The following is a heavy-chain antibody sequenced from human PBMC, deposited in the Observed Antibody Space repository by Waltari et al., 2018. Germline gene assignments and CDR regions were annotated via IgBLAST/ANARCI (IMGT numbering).Heavy chain of an antibody. V-gene: IGHV3-7*03. D-gene: IGHD3-22*01. CDR2: IKQDGSEK. CDR1: AFTFCSYL. J-gene: IGHJ4*02. CDR3: ARVDDSSGYYNPIDY. Sequence: EVQLVASGGGLVQPGVSLILSFPASAFTFCSYLFTWVRQAPGKGLEWVANIKQDGSEKDYVDSVKGRFTIARDNAKNSLYLQMNSLRAEDTAVYYCARVDDSSGYYNPIDYWGQGTLVTVSS.